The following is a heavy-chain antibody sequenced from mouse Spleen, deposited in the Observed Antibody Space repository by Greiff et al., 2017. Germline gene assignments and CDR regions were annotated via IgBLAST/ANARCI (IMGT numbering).Heavy chain of an antibody. V-gene: IGHV1-81*01. CDR3: ARWRFYDGSPFAY. Sequence: QVQLKQSGAELARPGASVKLSCKASGYTFTSYGISWVKQRTGQGLEWIGEIYPRSGNTYYNEKFKGKATLTADKSSSTAYMELRSLTSEDSAVYFCARWRFYDGSPFAYWGQGTLVTVSA. J-gene: IGHJ3*01. D-gene: IGHD2-1*01. CDR1: GYTFTSYG. CDR2: IYPRSGNT.